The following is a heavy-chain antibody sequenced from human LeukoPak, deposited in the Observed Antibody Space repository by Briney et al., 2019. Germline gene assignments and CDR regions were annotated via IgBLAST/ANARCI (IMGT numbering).Heavy chain of an antibody. CDR2: ISPSGTT. CDR1: GGYTGSHY. CDR3: ARDFYASGFYFWFDP. J-gene: IGHJ5*02. D-gene: IGHD2/OR15-2a*01. V-gene: IGHV4-4*07. Sequence: SETLPLTCTVSGGYTGSHYWSWIRQPAGKGLEWIGRISPSGTTHYNPSLGSRVTMSVDTSKNYFSLRLSSVTAADTAVYYCARDFYASGFYFWFDPWGQGMLVTVSS.